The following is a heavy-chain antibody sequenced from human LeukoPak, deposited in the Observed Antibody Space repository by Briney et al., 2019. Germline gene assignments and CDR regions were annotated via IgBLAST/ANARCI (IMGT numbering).Heavy chain of an antibody. V-gene: IGHV4-34*01. CDR3: ARDNVAVAGFDY. J-gene: IGHJ4*02. CDR1: GGSFSGYY. D-gene: IGHD6-19*01. Sequence: PSETLSLTCAVSGGSFSGYYWSWIRQPPGKGLEWIGEINHSGSTNYNPSLKSRVTISVDTSKNQFSLKLSSVTAADTAVYYCARDNVAVAGFDYWGQGTLVTVSS. CDR2: INHSGST.